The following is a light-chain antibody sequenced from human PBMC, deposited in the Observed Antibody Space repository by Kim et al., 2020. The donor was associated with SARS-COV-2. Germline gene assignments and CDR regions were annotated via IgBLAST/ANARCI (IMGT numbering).Light chain of an antibody. Sequence: SPGERATLSGRASQSGSSNYLALYQQKPGHAPRLRIYAASSRATGIPDRFSGSVSQTDFTLTINGLEPEDFALYYCQQYGTSTGYTFGQGTKLEI. CDR1: QSGSSNY. CDR2: AAS. CDR3: QQYGTSTGYT. V-gene: IGKV3-20*01. J-gene: IGKJ2*01.